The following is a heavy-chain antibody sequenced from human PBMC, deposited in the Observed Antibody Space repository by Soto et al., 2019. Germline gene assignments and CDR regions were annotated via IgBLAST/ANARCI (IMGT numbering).Heavy chain of an antibody. Sequence: SETLSLTCTVSGGSISSYYWSWIRQPPGKGLEWIGYIYYSGSTNYNPSLKSRVTISVDTSKNQFSLKLSSVTAADTAVYYCARVDIVATISYYYYYMDVWGKGTTVTVSS. CDR1: GGSISSYY. V-gene: IGHV4-59*01. CDR2: IYYSGST. J-gene: IGHJ6*03. CDR3: ARVDIVATISYYYYYMDV. D-gene: IGHD5-12*01.